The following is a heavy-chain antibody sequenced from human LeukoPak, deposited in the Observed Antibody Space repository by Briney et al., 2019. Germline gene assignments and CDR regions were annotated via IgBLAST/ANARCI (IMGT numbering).Heavy chain of an antibody. Sequence: ASVKVSCKASGYTFTSYYMHWVRQAPGQGLEWMGIINSSGGSTSYAQKFQGRVTMTRDTSTSTVYMELSSLRSEDTAVYYCARGDYGGNSGEGEYFDYWGQGTLVTVSS. D-gene: IGHD4-23*01. CDR2: INSSGGST. V-gene: IGHV1-46*01. J-gene: IGHJ4*02. CDR3: ARGDYGGNSGEGEYFDY. CDR1: GYTFTSYY.